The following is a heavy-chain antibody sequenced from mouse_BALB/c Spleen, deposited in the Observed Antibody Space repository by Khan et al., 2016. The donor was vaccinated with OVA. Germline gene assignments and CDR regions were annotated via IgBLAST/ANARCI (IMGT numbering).Heavy chain of an antibody. J-gene: IGHJ4*01. CDR2: IWGDGST. CDR1: GFSLNSYG. V-gene: IGHV2-3*01. CDR3: AKFTPDYYSMDY. Sequence: QMQLEESGPGLVAPSQSLSITCTVSGFSLNSYGVNWVRQPPGKGLEWLGVIWGDGSTNYHSALKSRLIISKDDSKSQVFLKLNSLQTGDTATYYCAKFTPDYYSMDYWGQGTSVTVSS. D-gene: IGHD1-1*01.